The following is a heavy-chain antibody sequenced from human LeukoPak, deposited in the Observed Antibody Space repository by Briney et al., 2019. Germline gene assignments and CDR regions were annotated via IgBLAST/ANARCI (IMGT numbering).Heavy chain of an antibody. CDR1: GYTLTELS. CDR3: ATPAELVVVNAFDY. Sequence: ASVKVSCKVSGYTLTELSIHWVRQAPGKGLEWMGGFDPEDGETIYAQKFQGRVTMTEDTSTDTAYMELSSLRSEDTAVYYCATPAELVVVNAFDYWGQGTLVTVSS. V-gene: IGHV1-24*01. J-gene: IGHJ4*02. CDR2: FDPEDGET. D-gene: IGHD3-22*01.